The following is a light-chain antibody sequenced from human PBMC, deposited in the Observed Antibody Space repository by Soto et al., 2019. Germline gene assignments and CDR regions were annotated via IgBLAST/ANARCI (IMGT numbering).Light chain of an antibody. V-gene: IGLV2-8*01. J-gene: IGLJ3*02. CDR3: TSLGGSDNWV. CDR2: EVT. CDR1: SSDIGAYNY. Sequence: QSALTQPPSASGSPGQSVTISCTGTSSDIGAYNYVSWFQQHPGKAPKLIIYEVTKRPSGVPDRFSGSKSGNTASLAVSGPQAEDEADYYCTSLGGSDNWVFGGGTKVTVL.